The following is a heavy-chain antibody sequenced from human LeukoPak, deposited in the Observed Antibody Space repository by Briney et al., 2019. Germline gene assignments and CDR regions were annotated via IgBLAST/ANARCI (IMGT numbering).Heavy chain of an antibody. CDR1: GYTFTNYY. CDR2: INPSGGST. V-gene: IGHV1-46*01. D-gene: IGHD5-24*01. Sequence: ASVKVSRKASGYTFTNYYMHWVRQAPGQGLEWMGIINPSGGSTTYAQKFQGRVTMTRDTSTSTVYMELSSLRSEDTAVYYCAREIGPRQLHLWGSAFDYWGQGTLVTVSS. CDR3: AREIGPRQLHLWGSAFDY. J-gene: IGHJ4*02.